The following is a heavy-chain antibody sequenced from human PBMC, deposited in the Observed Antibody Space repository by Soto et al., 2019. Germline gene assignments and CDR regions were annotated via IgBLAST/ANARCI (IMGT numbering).Heavy chain of an antibody. CDR1: GGSFSGYY. Sequence: SETLSLTCAVYGGSFSGYYWSWIRQPPGKGLEWIGEINHSGSTNYNPSLKSRVTISVDTSKNQFSLKLGSVTAADTAVYYCARGVGIAVAGTGYFQHWGQGTLVTVSS. CDR3: ARGVGIAVAGTGYFQH. D-gene: IGHD6-19*01. V-gene: IGHV4-34*01. J-gene: IGHJ1*01. CDR2: INHSGST.